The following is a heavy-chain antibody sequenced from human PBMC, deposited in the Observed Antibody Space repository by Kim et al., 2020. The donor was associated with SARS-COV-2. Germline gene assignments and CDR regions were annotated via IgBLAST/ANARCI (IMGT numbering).Heavy chain of an antibody. V-gene: IGHV3-30*03. CDR2: ISFDGTNE. CDR1: GFTFRNFG. D-gene: IGHD3-3*01. Sequence: GGSLRLSCAASGFTFRNFGMHWVRQAPGKGLEWVAVISFDGTNEYYADSVKGRFTISRDDSIKTLYLQMNSLRAEDTALYYFATETSGCVLGFWGHGTVV. J-gene: IGHJ4*01. CDR3: ATETSGCVLGF.